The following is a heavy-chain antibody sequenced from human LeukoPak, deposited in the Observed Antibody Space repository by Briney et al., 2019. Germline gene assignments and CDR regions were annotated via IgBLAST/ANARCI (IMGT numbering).Heavy chain of an antibody. D-gene: IGHD2-8*01. CDR1: GFTFSNAW. CDR2: IKSKTDGGTT. V-gene: IGHV3-15*01. Sequence: GGSLSLSCAASGFTFSNAWMSWVRQAPGKGLEWVGRIKSKTDGGTTDYAAPVKGRFTISRDDSKNTLYLQMNSLKTEDTAVYYCTTYPMVYAMNYWGQGTLVTVSS. J-gene: IGHJ4*02. CDR3: TTYPMVYAMNY.